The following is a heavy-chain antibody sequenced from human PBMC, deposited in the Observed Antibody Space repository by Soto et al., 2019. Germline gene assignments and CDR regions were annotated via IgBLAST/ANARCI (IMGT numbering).Heavy chain of an antibody. CDR1: GFSFSDYA. V-gene: IGHV3-23*01. CDR3: AKAYDYYDSSGYYSKDFFDY. CDR2: ISGSGGTR. Sequence: GGSLRLSCATSGFSFSDYALVWVRQAPGKGLEWVSGISGSGGTRNYADSVRGRFTISRDHSKKTVYLQMNSLRVEDTAVYYCAKAYDYYDSSGYYSKDFFDYWGQGSLVTVSS. J-gene: IGHJ4*02. D-gene: IGHD3-22*01.